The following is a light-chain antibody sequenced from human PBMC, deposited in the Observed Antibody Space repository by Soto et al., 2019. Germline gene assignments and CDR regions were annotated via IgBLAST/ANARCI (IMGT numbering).Light chain of an antibody. Sequence: EIVLTQSPGTLSLSPGERATRTCRASQSVSSSYVAWYPHKPGQAPRLLIYGASNRATGIPDRFSGSGSGTDFTRTISRLEPEDFVVYHCQQYGDLPPTFGQGTKVDIK. CDR3: QQYGDLPPT. J-gene: IGKJ1*01. V-gene: IGKV3-20*01. CDR2: GAS. CDR1: QSVSSSY.